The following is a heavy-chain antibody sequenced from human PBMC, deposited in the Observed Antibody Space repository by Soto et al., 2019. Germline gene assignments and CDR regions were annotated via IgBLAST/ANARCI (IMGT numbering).Heavy chain of an antibody. J-gene: IGHJ6*02. V-gene: IGHV4-59*01. CDR2: IYYSGST. Sequence: SETLSLTCTVSGGSISSYYWSWIRQPPGKGLEWIGYIYYSGSTNYNPSLKSRVTISVDTSKNQFSLKLSSVTAADTAVYYCARWGYSYGFSWGYYGMDVWGQGTTVTVSS. CDR1: GGSISSYY. D-gene: IGHD5-18*01. CDR3: ARWGYSYGFSWGYYGMDV.